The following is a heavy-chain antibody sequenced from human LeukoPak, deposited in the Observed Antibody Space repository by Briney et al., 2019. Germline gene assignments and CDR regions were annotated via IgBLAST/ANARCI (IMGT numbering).Heavy chain of an antibody. CDR2: INPKSGGT. D-gene: IGHD2-2*01. Sequence: GASVKVCCKASGYTFTGYYMHWVRQAPGQGLEWMGWINPKSGGTNYAQKFQGRVTMTRDTSISTAYMELSRLRSDDTAVYYCARGYCSSTSCYAGRWFDPWGQGTLVTVSS. J-gene: IGHJ5*02. CDR1: GYTFTGYY. CDR3: ARGYCSSTSCYAGRWFDP. V-gene: IGHV1-2*02.